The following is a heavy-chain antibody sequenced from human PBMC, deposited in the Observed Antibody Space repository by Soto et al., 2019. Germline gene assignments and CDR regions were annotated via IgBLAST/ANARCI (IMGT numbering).Heavy chain of an antibody. CDR3: ARGAMANFDY. V-gene: IGHV1-69*13. CDR1: GGTFGSQG. J-gene: IGHJ4*02. D-gene: IGHD5-18*01. CDR2: FIAMLGTP. Sequence: SVKVSCKASGGTFGSQGIAWVRQAPGQGLEWMGGFIAMLGTPTYAKKVQGRATISADESLTSSYLELRSLRSEDTGVYFCARGAMANFDYWGQGTVVTASS.